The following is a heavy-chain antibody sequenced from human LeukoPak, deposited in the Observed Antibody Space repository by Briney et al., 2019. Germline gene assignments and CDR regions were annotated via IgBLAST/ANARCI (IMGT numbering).Heavy chain of an antibody. Sequence: ASVKVSCKASGYTFTGYYIHWVRQAPGQGLEWVGWINPNSGATNYAQKFQGRVTMTSDTSISTAYMELGSLRSDDTAVYYCARVDRLCSVYSQHSSQGTLVTVSS. J-gene: IGHJ1*01. CDR1: GYTFTGYY. CDR3: ARVDRLCSVYSQH. D-gene: IGHD2-15*01. CDR2: INPNSGAT. V-gene: IGHV1-2*02.